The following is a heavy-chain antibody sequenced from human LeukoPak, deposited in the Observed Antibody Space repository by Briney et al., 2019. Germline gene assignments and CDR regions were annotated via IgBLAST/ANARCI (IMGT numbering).Heavy chain of an antibody. CDR2: INHSGST. J-gene: IGHJ5*02. Sequence: NPSETQSLTCAVYGGSFSGYYWSWIRQPPGKGLEWIGEINHSGSTNYNPSLKSRVTISVDTSKNQFSLKLSSVTAADTAVYYCARRPLGSGSYYNAWGQGTLVTVSS. CDR3: ARRPLGSGSYYNA. CDR1: GGSFSGYY. V-gene: IGHV4-34*01. D-gene: IGHD3-10*01.